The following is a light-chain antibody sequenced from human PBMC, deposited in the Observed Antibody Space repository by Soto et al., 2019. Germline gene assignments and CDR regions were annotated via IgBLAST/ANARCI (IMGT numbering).Light chain of an antibody. Sequence: QSVLTQSPSASASLGASVKLTCTLSSGHSSYAIAWHPQQPEKGPRYLMKLNSDGSHSKGDGIPDRFSGSSSGAERYLTISGLQSEDEADYYCQTWGSGIPVVFGGGTKLTVL. J-gene: IGLJ2*01. V-gene: IGLV4-69*01. CDR2: LNSDGSH. CDR1: SGHSSYA. CDR3: QTWGSGIPVV.